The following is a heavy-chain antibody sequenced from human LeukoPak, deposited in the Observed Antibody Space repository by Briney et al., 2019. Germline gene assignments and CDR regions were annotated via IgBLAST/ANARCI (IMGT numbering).Heavy chain of an antibody. CDR2: IEQDGSEK. CDR1: GFTFSTYW. D-gene: IGHD5-24*01. Sequence: GGSLRLSCAASGFTFSTYWMSWVRQAPGKGLEWVANIEQDGSEKYYVDSVKGRFTISRDNAKNSLYLQMNNLRAEDTAVYYCAGSRDGYNRPPDYWGQGTLVTVSS. V-gene: IGHV3-7*01. J-gene: IGHJ4*02. CDR3: AGSRDGYNRPPDY.